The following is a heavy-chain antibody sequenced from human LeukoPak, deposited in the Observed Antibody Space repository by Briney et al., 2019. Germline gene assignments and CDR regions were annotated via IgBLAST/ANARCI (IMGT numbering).Heavy chain of an antibody. CDR3: RYFLPHFDY. CDR1: GFTFRNYW. Sequence: GGSLRLSCAASGFTFRNYWMHWVRQAPGKGLEWVSGISGSGGSANYADSVKGRFTISRDNSKNTLYLQMNSLRVEDTAVYYCRYFLPHFDYWGQGTLVTASS. CDR2: ISGSGGSA. D-gene: IGHD2/OR15-2a*01. J-gene: IGHJ4*02. V-gene: IGHV3-23*01.